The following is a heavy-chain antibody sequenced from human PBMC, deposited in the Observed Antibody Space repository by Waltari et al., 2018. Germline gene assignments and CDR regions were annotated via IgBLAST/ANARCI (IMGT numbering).Heavy chain of an antibody. CDR3: AKDHGVAY. V-gene: IGHV3-23*01. Sequence: QLLESGGGLVQPGGSLRLACSDSGLAFSIFAMSWVRQAQGKGLEWVSGISNSGGNTYYTDSVKGRFTISRDNSKRTLYLQMNSLRVEDTAVYYCAKDHGVAYWGQGTLVTVSS. J-gene: IGHJ4*02. D-gene: IGHD3-16*01. CDR2: ISNSGGNT. CDR1: GLAFSIFA.